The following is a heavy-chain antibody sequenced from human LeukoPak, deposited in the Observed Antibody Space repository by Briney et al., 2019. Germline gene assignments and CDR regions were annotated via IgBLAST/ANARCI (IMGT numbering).Heavy chain of an antibody. CDR1: GGSISSSPYY. CDR2: IYTSGST. Sequence: SQTLSLTCTVSGGSISSSPYYWTWIRQPAGKGLEWIGRIYTSGSTNYNPSLKSRVTISVDTSKNQFSLKLSSVTAADTAVYYCASIDTAIIRIDYWGQGTLVTVSS. V-gene: IGHV4-61*02. CDR3: ASIDTAIIRIDY. J-gene: IGHJ4*02. D-gene: IGHD5-18*01.